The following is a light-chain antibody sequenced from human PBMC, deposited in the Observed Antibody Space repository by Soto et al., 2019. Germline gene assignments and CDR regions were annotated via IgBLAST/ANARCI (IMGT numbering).Light chain of an antibody. CDR2: DAS. CDR1: QSVSSY. J-gene: IGKJ4*01. Sequence: EIVLTQSPATLSLSPGERATLSCRASQSVSSYLAWYQQKPGQAPRLLIYDASNRATGIPARFSGSGSGTDFTLTISSREPEDFVVYYCQQRSNWPPFFGGGTKVEIK. CDR3: QQRSNWPPF. V-gene: IGKV3-11*01.